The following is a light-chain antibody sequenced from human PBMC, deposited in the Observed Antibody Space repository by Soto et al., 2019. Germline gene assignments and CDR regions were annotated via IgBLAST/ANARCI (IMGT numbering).Light chain of an antibody. J-gene: IGKJ1*01. CDR2: KES. CDR3: QHYNSYSEA. CDR1: QTLCSW. V-gene: IGKV1-5*03. Sequence: DIPMTQSPSTLSGSVGDRVTITCRARQTLCSWLAWYQQKPGKAPKLLIYKESTLKRGVPSRVSGSGSGTEFTLTISSLQHDDFATYYYQHYNSYSEAFGQATKVELK.